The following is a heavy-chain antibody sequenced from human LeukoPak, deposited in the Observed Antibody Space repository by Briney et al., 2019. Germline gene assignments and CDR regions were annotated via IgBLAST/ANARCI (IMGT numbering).Heavy chain of an antibody. D-gene: IGHD3-10*01. CDR2: IYYSGST. J-gene: IGHJ6*01. Sequence: SETLSLTCNVSGGSISNGDHYWSWIRQPPGKGLEWIGYIYYSGSTYYYPSLRSRVTISIDTSKNQFSLRLRSVTAADTAVYCCARDRGFPAPRGMDFWGQGTTVTVSS. CDR3: ARDRGFPAPRGMDF. V-gene: IGHV4-30-4*01. CDR1: GGSISNGDHY.